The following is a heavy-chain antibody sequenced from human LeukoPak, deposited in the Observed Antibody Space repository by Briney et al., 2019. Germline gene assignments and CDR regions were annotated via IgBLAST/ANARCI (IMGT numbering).Heavy chain of an antibody. D-gene: IGHD3-22*01. CDR2: TRNKANSYTT. J-gene: IGHJ4*02. CDR1: GFTFSDHY. V-gene: IGHV3-72*01. CDR3: ARVSSGRLTESDY. Sequence: PGGSLRLSCAASGFTFSDHYMDWVRQAPGKGLEWVGRTRNKANSYTTEYAASVKGRFTISRDDSKNSLYLQMNSLKTEDTAVYYCARVSSGRLTESDYWGQGTLVTVSS.